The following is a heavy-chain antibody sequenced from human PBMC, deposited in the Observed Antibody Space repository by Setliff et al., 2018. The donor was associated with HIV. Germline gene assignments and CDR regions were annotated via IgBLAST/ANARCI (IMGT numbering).Heavy chain of an antibody. Sequence: GGSLRLSCAASGFTFSSYGMHWVRQAPGKGLEWVAVISYDGSNKYYADSVKGRFTISRDNSKNMMNLQLNNLRLEDTAVYYCAKVSSPYTTSSFVLDYWGQGTLVTVSS. CDR2: ISYDGSNK. CDR1: GFTFSSYG. CDR3: AKVSSPYTTSSFVLDY. J-gene: IGHJ4*02. V-gene: IGHV3-30*18. D-gene: IGHD6-6*01.